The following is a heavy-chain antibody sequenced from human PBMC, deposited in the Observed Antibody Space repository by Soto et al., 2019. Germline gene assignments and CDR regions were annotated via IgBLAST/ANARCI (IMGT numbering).Heavy chain of an antibody. D-gene: IGHD3-10*01. CDR3: GRGLLLWDGELSRRGDHHYYVDV. Sequence: QVQLQQWGAGLLKPSETLSLTCAVYGGSFSGYYWSWIRQPPGKGLEWIGEINHNGSTNYNPSLKNRVTTTENTAKNHFFQQLRSGTGADTAAYYCGRGLLLWDGELSRRGDHHYYVDVWGKGTTVTVSS. J-gene: IGHJ6*03. CDR1: GGSFSGYY. V-gene: IGHV4-34*01. CDR2: INHNGST.